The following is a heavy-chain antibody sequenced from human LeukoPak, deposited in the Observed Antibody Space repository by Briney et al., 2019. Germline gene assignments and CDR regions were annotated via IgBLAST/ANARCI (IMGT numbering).Heavy chain of an antibody. D-gene: IGHD6-13*01. CDR2: ISSSGSTK. CDR3: ATLRPRQQLVVDH. CDR1: GFTFSSYE. Sequence: PGGSLRLSCAASGFTFSSYEMNWVRQAPGQGPEWVSYISSSGSTKYYADSVKGRFTISRDNALNSLYLQMSSLRDEDTAVYYCATLRPRQQLVVDHWGQGTLVTVSS. V-gene: IGHV3-48*03. J-gene: IGHJ4*02.